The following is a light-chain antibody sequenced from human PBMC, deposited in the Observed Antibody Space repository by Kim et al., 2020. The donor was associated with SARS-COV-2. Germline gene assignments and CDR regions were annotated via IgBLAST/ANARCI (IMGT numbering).Light chain of an antibody. J-gene: IGLJ1*01. CDR3: CSYAGSQTYV. V-gene: IGLV2-11*01. CDR2: DVN. Sequence: QSALTQPRSVSGSPGQSVTISCTGTSSDVGGFNYVSWYQHYPGKTPKVIIYDVNKRPSGVPDRFSGSKSGNKAAQTISGLQAEDEAEYYCCSYAGSQTYVFGTGTKVTVL. CDR1: SSDVGGFNY.